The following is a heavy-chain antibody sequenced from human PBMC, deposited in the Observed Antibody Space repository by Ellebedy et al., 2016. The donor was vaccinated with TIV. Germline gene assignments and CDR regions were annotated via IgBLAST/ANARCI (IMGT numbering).Heavy chain of an antibody. D-gene: IGHD3-10*01. Sequence: PGGSLRLSCAASGFTFSSYAMSWVRQAPGKGLEWVSTISSTGSRTYYADSVKGRFTISRDNSKNTLYLQMNSLRAEDTAVYYCAKDPGFGEILNWFDPWGQGTLVTVSS. CDR1: GFTFSSYA. V-gene: IGHV3-23*01. CDR2: ISSTGSRT. CDR3: AKDPGFGEILNWFDP. J-gene: IGHJ5*02.